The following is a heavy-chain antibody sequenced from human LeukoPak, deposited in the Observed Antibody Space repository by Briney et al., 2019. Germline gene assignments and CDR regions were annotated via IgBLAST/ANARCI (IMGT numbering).Heavy chain of an antibody. CDR2: IYYSGST. J-gene: IGHJ4*02. CDR3: ARDGYYDRSGSSAFDY. CDR1: GGSISSHY. D-gene: IGHD3-22*01. V-gene: IGHV4-59*11. Sequence: PSETLSLTCTVSGGSISSHYWSWIRQPPGKGLEWIGYIYYSGSTNYNPSLKSRVTISVDTSKNQFSLKLSSVTAADTAVYYCARDGYYDRSGSSAFDYWGQGTLVTVSS.